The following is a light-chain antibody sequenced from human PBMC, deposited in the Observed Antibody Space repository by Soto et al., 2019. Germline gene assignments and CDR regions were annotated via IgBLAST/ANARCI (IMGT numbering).Light chain of an antibody. Sequence: SVLAQPPSASGTPRQRGTISCSGSSSNIGSNTVKWYQQLPGTAPKLLIYSNNQRPSGVPDRFSDSKSGTSASLAISGLQSEDEADYYCAAWDDSLNGYVFGTGTRSPS. CDR2: SNN. J-gene: IGLJ1*01. V-gene: IGLV1-44*01. CDR3: AAWDDSLNGYV. CDR1: SSNIGSNT.